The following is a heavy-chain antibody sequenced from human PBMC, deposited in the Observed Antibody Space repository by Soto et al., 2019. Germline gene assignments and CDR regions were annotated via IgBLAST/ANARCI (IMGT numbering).Heavy chain of an antibody. CDR2: IYWYDDK. D-gene: IGHD6-19*01. J-gene: IGHJ4*02. Sequence: QITLKESGPTLVKPTQTLTLTCTLSGFSVNTSGVGVGWIRQPPGKTLEWLSLIYWYDDKRYNPSLRGRLTVTKDASKNQVVLTMTNMDPADTATYYCAHRALAGTSFCDYWSQGTLGTVSS. CDR3: AHRALAGTSFCDY. V-gene: IGHV2-5*01. CDR1: GFSVNTSGVG.